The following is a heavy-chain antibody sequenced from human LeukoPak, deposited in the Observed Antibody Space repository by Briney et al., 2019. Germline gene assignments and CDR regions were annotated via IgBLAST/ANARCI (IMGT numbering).Heavy chain of an antibody. CDR1: GGTFSSYA. V-gene: IGHV1-69*13. D-gene: IGHD2-15*01. Sequence: SVKVSCKASGGTFSSYAISWVRQAPGQGLEWMGGIIPIFGTANYAQKFQGRVTITADESTSTAYMELSSLRSEDTAVYYCAKGISDCSGGSCYWVDYWGQGTLVTVSS. CDR2: IIPIFGTA. CDR3: AKGISDCSGGSCYWVDY. J-gene: IGHJ4*02.